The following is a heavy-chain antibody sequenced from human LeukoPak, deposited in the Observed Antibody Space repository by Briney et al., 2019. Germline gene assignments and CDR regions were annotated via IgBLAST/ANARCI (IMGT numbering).Heavy chain of an antibody. D-gene: IGHD3-22*01. J-gene: IGHJ4*02. CDR3: AKEMYYYDSSGYYPDY. CDR2: IRYDGSNK. V-gene: IGHV3-30*02. Sequence: GGSLRLSCAASGFTFSSYGMHGVRQAPGKGLEWVAFIRYDGSNKYYADSVKGRFTISRDNSKNTLYLQMNSLRAEDTAVYYCAKEMYYYDSSGYYPDYWGQGTLVTVSS. CDR1: GFTFSSYG.